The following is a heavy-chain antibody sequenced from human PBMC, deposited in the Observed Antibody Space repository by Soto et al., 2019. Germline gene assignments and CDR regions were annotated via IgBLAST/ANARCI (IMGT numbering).Heavy chain of an antibody. V-gene: IGHV3-48*01. CDR2: ISSSSTI. J-gene: IGHJ4*02. Sequence: EVQLVESGGGLVQPGGSLRLSCAASGFTFSSYSMNWVRQAPGKGLEWVSYISSSSTIYYADSVKGRFTISRDNAKNSLYLQMNRLRAEDTAVYYCARHPGRYWGQGTLVTVSS. CDR1: GFTFSSYS. CDR3: ARHPGRY.